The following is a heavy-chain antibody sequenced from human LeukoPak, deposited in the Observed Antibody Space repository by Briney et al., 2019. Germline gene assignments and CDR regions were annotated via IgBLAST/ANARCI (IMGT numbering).Heavy chain of an antibody. D-gene: IGHD3-10*01. CDR1: GVTFSNAW. V-gene: IGHV3-15*01. CDR3: TIFGFAELSFDP. CDR2: IKSKTDGGTT. J-gene: IGHJ5*02. Sequence: GGSLRLSCAASGVTFSNAWMTWVRQAPGKGLEWVGRIKSKTDGGTTDYAAPVKGRFTISRDDSKDTQYLQMNSLKTEDTAMYYCTIFGFAELSFDPWGQGTLVTVSS.